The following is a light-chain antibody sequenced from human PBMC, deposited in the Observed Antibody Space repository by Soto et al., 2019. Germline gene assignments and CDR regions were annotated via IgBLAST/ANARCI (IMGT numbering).Light chain of an antibody. J-gene: IGKJ1*01. CDR1: QSISTW. CDR2: AAS. CDR3: QQYNSMGT. Sequence: DIQMTQSPSTVSAAVGDRVTITCRASQSISTWLAWYQQKPGKAPKLLIYAASTLESRVPSRFSGSGSGTEFTLTISSLQPDDFATYYCQQYNSMGTFGQGTKVDIK. V-gene: IGKV1-5*01.